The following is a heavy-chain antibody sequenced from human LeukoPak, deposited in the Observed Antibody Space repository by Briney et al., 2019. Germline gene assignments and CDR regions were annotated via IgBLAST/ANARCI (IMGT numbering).Heavy chain of an antibody. D-gene: IGHD3-3*01. Sequence: SQTLSLTCTVSGGSISSGGYYWSWIRQPPGKGLEWIGYIYHSGSTYYNPSLKSRVTISVDRSKNQFSLKLSSVTAADTAVYYCARVSAGSYYDFWSGYYTLYYFDYWGQGTLVTVSS. CDR1: GGSISSGGYY. CDR3: ARVSAGSYYDFWSGYYTLYYFDY. J-gene: IGHJ4*02. V-gene: IGHV4-30-2*01. CDR2: IYHSGST.